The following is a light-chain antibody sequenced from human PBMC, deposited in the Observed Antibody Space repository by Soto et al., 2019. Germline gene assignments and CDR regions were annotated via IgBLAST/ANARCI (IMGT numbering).Light chain of an antibody. CDR1: QSVGRD. V-gene: IGKV3-15*01. CDR3: QQYNNWPLT. J-gene: IGKJ4*01. Sequence: EIVMPQSPATLSVSPGERATLSCRASQSVGRDLAWYEQNPGQAPRLLIYGASTRATGIPARFSGSGSGTECTLTISSLQSEDFAVYYCQQYNNWPLTFGGGTKVEIK. CDR2: GAS.